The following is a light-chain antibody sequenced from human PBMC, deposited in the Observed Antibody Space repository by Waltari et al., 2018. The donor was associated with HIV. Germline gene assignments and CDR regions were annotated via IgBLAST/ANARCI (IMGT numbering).Light chain of an antibody. V-gene: IGLV3-19*01. CDR3: ASRDNNGKRVL. CDR1: SLRNYY. J-gene: IGLJ3*02. Sequence: SSDLTQSPAVSVALGQTDTITSQGDSLRNYYASGHQQKPGQAPILVIYDKNTRPSGIPDRFSGSTSGNTASLTITGSQAEDEADYYCASRDNNGKRVLFGGGTKVTVL. CDR2: DKN.